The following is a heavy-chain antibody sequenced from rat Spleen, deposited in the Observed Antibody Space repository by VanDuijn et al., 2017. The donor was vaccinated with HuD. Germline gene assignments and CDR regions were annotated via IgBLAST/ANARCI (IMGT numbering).Heavy chain of an antibody. CDR3: GREIPPVDY. D-gene: IGHD1-4*01. J-gene: IGHJ2*01. CDR1: GFTFSNYG. V-gene: IGHV4-2*01. Sequence: EVQLVETGGGLVQPGRSLKLSCVASGFTFSNYGMAWVRQAPGKGLEWIGEINKDSTRINYSPSLKDKFTISRDNAQNTLYLQMSKLGSEDTGIYYCGREIPPVDYWGQGVMVTVSS. CDR2: INKDSTRI.